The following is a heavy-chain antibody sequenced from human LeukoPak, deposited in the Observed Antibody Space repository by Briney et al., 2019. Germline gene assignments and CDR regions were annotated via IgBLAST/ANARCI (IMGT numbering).Heavy chain of an antibody. CDR1: GGSFSGYY. V-gene: IGHV4-34*01. J-gene: IGHJ6*03. Sequence: PSETLSLTCAVYGGSFSGYYWSWIRQPPGKGLEWIGEINHSGSTNYNPSLKSRVTISVDTSKNQFSLKLSSVTAADTAVYYCARRYYDSSGYLRYYYMDVWGKGTTVTVSS. D-gene: IGHD3-22*01. CDR2: INHSGST. CDR3: ARRYYDSSGYLRYYYMDV.